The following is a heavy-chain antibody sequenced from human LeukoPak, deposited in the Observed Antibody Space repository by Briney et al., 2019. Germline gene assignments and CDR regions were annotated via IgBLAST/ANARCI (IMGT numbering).Heavy chain of an antibody. J-gene: IGHJ3*02. V-gene: IGHV4-59*01. Sequence: SETLSLTCTVSGGSISSYYWSWIWQPPGKGLEWIGYIYYSGSTNYNPSLKSRVTISVDTSENQFSLKLSSVTAADTAVYYCARFGPPYYLDIWGQGTMVTVSS. D-gene: IGHD2-21*01. CDR3: ARFGPPYYLDI. CDR2: IYYSGST. CDR1: GGSISSYY.